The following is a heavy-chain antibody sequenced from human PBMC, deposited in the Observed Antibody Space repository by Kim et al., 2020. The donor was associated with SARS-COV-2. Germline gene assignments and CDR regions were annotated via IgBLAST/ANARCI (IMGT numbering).Heavy chain of an antibody. CDR3: AKGARDWYLGYLDD. Sequence: ADSVKCRFTISRGTSKNTLYLQRNSLKAEDTAVYYCAKGARDWYLGYLDDWGQRSLVTVSA. V-gene: IGHV3-23*01. J-gene: IGHJ4*02. D-gene: IGHD3-9*01.